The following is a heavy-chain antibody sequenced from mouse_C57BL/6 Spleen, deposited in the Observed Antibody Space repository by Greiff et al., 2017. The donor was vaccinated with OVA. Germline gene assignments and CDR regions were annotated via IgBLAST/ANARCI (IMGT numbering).Heavy chain of an antibody. V-gene: IGHV5-17*01. CDR3: ARNYDGYYTWFAY. Sequence: EVKLMESGGGLVKPGGSLKLSCAASGFTFSDYGMHWVRQAPEKGLEWVAYISSGSSTIYYADTVKGRFTISRDNAKNTLFLQMTSLRSEDTAMYYCARNYDGYYTWFAYWGQGTLVTVSA. D-gene: IGHD2-3*01. J-gene: IGHJ3*01. CDR1: GFTFSDYG. CDR2: ISSGSSTI.